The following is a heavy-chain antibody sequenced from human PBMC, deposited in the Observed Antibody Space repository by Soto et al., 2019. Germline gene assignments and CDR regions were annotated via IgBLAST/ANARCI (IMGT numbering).Heavy chain of an antibody. CDR3: ARRYGSAFDI. J-gene: IGHJ3*02. V-gene: IGHV4-59*01. D-gene: IGHD4-17*01. CDR2: IYYSGST. CDR1: GGSISSYY. Sequence: QVQLQESGPGLVKPSETLSLTCTVSGGSISSYYWSWIRQPPGKGLEWIGYIYYSGSTSYNPSLKSRVTISVDTSKNQFSLKLSSVTAADTAVYYCARRYGSAFDIWGQGTMGTVSS.